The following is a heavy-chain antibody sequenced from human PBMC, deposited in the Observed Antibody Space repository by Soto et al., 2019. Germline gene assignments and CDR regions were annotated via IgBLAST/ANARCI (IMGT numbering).Heavy chain of an antibody. V-gene: IGHV3-7*01. CDR3: AREKGTIIVVVVAAIQYYFDY. CDR1: GFTFSSYW. J-gene: IGHJ4*02. Sequence: EVQLVESGGGLVQPGGSLRLSCAASGFTFSSYWMSWVRQAPGKGLEWVANIKQDGSEKYYVDSVKGRFTISRDNAKNSLYLQMNSLRAEDTAVYYCAREKGTIIVVVVAAIQYYFDYWGQGTLVTVSS. D-gene: IGHD2-15*01. CDR2: IKQDGSEK.